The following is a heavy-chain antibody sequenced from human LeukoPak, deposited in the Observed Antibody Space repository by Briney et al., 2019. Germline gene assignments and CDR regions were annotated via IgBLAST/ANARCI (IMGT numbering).Heavy chain of an antibody. CDR2: ISSSGSTI. D-gene: IGHD6-13*01. CDR1: GFTFSSYE. CDR3: ARERIAAANWFDP. V-gene: IGHV3-48*03. Sequence: GGSLRLSCAASGFTFSSYEMNWVRQAPGKGLEWVSYISSSGSTIYYADSVKGRFTISRDNAKNSLYLQMNSLRAEDTAVYYCARERIAAANWFDPWGQGTLVTVSS. J-gene: IGHJ5*02.